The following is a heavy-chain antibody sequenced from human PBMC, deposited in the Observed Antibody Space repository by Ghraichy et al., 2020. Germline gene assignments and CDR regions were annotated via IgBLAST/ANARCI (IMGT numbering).Heavy chain of an antibody. Sequence: GGSLRVSCAGSGFTFSSYAMHWVRQAPGKGLEWVAIISYDGTYKFYADSVKGRFTISRDNSKNTLYLQMNNLRAEDTALYYGARAHDYVWGSYRPLDCWGQGTLVTVSS. D-gene: IGHD3-16*02. V-gene: IGHV3-30*04. J-gene: IGHJ4*02. CDR2: ISYDGTYK. CDR3: ARAHDYVWGSYRPLDC. CDR1: GFTFSSYA.